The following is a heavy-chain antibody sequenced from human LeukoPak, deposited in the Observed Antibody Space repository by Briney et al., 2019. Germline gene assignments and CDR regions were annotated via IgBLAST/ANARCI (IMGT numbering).Heavy chain of an antibody. V-gene: IGHV4-34*01. J-gene: IGHJ5*02. CDR3: ARGAIVGGPLFDP. D-gene: IGHD1-26*01. CDR1: GGSFSGYY. Sequence: PSETLSLTCAVYGGSFSGYYWSWIRQAPGKGLEWIGEINHSGSTNYNPSLKSRVTISIDTYKNKCDLKLRSVTAADTAVYYCARGAIVGGPLFDPWGQGTLVTVSS. CDR2: INHSGST.